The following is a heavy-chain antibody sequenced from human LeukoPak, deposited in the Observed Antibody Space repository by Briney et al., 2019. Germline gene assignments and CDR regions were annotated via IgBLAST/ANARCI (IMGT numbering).Heavy chain of an antibody. CDR2: ISGSGGST. V-gene: IGHV3-23*01. J-gene: IGHJ6*02. D-gene: IGHD3-9*01. Sequence: GGSLRLSCAASGFTFSSYAMSWVRQAPGKGLEWVSAISGSGGSTYYADSVKGRFTISRDNSKNTLYLQMNSLRAEDTAVYYCANGLLRYFDKGYGMDVWGQGTTVTVSS. CDR1: GFTFSSYA. CDR3: ANGLLRYFDKGYGMDV.